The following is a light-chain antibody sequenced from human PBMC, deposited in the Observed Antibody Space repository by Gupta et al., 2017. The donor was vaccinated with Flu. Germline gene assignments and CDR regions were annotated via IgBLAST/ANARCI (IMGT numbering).Light chain of an antibody. CDR1: QTLLHSNNKTY. Sequence: DIVLTQSPDSLTVSLGERATINCKSSQTLLHSNNKTYLAWYQQKPTQPPNLFMYWASVRESGVPARFGGSGSETDFALTITSLQAEDVAVYYCQQYYSTPFTFGQGTKVGIK. J-gene: IGKJ2*01. CDR2: WAS. CDR3: QQYYSTPFT. V-gene: IGKV4-1*01.